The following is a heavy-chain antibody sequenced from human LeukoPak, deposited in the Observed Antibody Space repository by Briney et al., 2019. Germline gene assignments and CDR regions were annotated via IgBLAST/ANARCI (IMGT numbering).Heavy chain of an antibody. D-gene: IGHD3-3*01. Sequence: GGSLRLSCAASGFTFSSYGMHWVRQAPGKGLEWVAFVRYDGSNKYYADSVKGRFTISRDNSKNTLYLQMNSLRAEDTAVYYCAKDPSSPFGVVTYYFDYWGQGTLVTVSS. CDR2: VRYDGSNK. CDR3: AKDPSSPFGVVTYYFDY. CDR1: GFTFSSYG. J-gene: IGHJ4*02. V-gene: IGHV3-30*02.